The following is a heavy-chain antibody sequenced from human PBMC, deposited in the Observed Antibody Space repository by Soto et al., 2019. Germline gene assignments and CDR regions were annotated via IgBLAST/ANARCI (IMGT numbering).Heavy chain of an antibody. V-gene: IGHV4-59*01. J-gene: IGHJ4*02. CDR3: ARGGRYYDILTVLDY. CDR2: IYDSGST. CDR1: GGSISSYY. D-gene: IGHD3-9*01. Sequence: PSETLSLTCTVSGGSISSYYWSWIRQPPGKGLEWIGYIYDSGSTNYNPSLKSRVTISVDTSKNQFSLKLSSVTAADTAVYYCARGGRYYDILTVLDYWGQGTLVTVSS.